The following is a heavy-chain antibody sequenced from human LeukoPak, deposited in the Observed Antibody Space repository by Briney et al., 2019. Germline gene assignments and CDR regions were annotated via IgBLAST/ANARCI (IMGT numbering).Heavy chain of an antibody. CDR2: ISDTGGSA. J-gene: IGHJ4*02. D-gene: IGHD4-11*01. CDR1: GFTFSTHA. V-gene: IGHV3-23*01. Sequence: GGSLRLSCAASGFTFSTHAMSWVRQAPGRGLEGVSAISDTGGSAYYADSVKGRFTIFRDNSKNTLYLQMNSLRAEDTAVYYCAKGLPHFDYWGQGTLVTVSS. CDR3: AKGLPHFDY.